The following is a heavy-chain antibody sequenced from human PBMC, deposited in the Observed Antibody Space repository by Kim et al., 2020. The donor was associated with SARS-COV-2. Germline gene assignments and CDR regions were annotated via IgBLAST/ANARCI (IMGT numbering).Heavy chain of an antibody. Sequence: GGSLRLSCVASGFTFDMYAMTWVRQAPGKGLEWVSHVSGSGGSTYYADSVKGRFTISRDNSKSVMYLQMNSLRVDDTAVYYCSKGGRMQGTYYPSDQWGQGTLVTVSS. CDR3: SKGGRMQGTYYPSDQ. V-gene: IGHV3-23*01. CDR2: VSGSGGST. D-gene: IGHD3-22*01. J-gene: IGHJ4*02. CDR1: GFTFDMYA.